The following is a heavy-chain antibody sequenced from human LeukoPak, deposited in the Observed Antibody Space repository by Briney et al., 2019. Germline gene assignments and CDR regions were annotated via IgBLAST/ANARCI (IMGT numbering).Heavy chain of an antibody. V-gene: IGHV4-59*01. D-gene: IGHD3-9*01. CDR1: GGSISGYY. CDR2: IYYSGRT. J-gene: IGHJ3*02. CDR3: AREHYDILTGLYIDAFDI. Sequence: PSETLSLTCTVSGGSISGYYWSWIRQPPGKGLEWIGYIYYSGRTNYNPSLKSRVTISVDTSKNQFSLKLSSVTAADTAVYYCAREHYDILTGLYIDAFDIWGPGTRVTVSS.